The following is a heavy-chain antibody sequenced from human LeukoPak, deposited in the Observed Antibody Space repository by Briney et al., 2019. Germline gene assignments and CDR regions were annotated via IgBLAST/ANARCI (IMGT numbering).Heavy chain of an antibody. CDR3: ARARDYYDSSGYYNY. Sequence: ASVKVSCKASGYTFTGYYMHWVRQAPGQGLEWMGWINPNSGGTNYAQKFQGRVTMTRDTSISTAYMELSRLGSDDTAVYYCARARDYYDSSGYYNYWGQGTLVTVSS. CDR1: GYTFTGYY. CDR2: INPNSGGT. D-gene: IGHD3-22*01. J-gene: IGHJ4*02. V-gene: IGHV1-2*02.